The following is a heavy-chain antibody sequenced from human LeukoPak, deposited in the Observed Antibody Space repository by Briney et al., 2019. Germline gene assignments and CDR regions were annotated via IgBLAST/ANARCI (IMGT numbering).Heavy chain of an antibody. V-gene: IGHV3-74*01. CDR3: ARRSAAKDAFDI. CDR1: GFTFSSHP. Sequence: GGSLRLSCAASGFTFSSHPMSWVRLAPGKGLEWVSRINSDGSTTSYADSVKGRFTISRDNAKNTLYLQMNSLRAEDTAVYYCARRSAAKDAFDIWGQGTMVTVSS. CDR2: INSDGSTT. J-gene: IGHJ3*02. D-gene: IGHD6-25*01.